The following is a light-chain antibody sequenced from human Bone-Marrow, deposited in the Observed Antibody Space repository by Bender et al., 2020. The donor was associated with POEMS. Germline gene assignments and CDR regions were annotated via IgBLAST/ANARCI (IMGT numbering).Light chain of an antibody. Sequence: SYELTQPPSVSVSPGQTASIICSGDRLGDKYVSWYQQKPSQSPVLVIYEDNKRPSGIPERFSGSNSGNAATLTISETQTMDEADYYSQAWDRKTVLFGGGTKLTVL. J-gene: IGLJ3*02. V-gene: IGLV3-1*01. CDR3: QAWDRKTVL. CDR2: EDN. CDR1: RLGDKY.